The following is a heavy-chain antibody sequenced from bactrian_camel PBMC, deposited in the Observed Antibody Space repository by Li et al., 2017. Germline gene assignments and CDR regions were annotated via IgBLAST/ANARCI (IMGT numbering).Heavy chain of an antibody. CDR3: AAETPCSKQYCQAPRRITS. D-gene: IGHD6*01. CDR2: IRPAGATT. Sequence: LRLSCVASGYADKRFCIGWFRQVPGKEREGVASIRPAGATTAYASSVRDRFVISLDTATDTVYLQMNSLRPEDTAMYYCAAETPCSKQYCQAPRRITSGARGPRSPSP. CDR1: GYADKRFC. J-gene: IGHJ4*01. V-gene: IGHV3S61*01.